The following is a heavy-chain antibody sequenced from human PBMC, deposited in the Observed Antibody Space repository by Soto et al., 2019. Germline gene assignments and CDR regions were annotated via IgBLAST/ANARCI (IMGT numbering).Heavy chain of an antibody. CDR1: GFTFSSYS. CDR2: ISGSGNVP. CDR3: ARDGDVNTGFGKDY. J-gene: IGHJ4*02. D-gene: IGHD3-16*01. V-gene: IGHV3-23*01. Sequence: PGGSLRLSCAASGFTFSSYSMSWVRQAPGKGLEWVSVISGSGNVPYYADSVKGRFTISRDNSKNTLYLQMTSLRAEDTAMYYCARDGDVNTGFGKDYWGQGTLVIVSS.